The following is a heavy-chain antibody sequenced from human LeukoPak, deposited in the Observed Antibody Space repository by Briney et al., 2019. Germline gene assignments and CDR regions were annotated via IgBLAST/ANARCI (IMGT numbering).Heavy chain of an antibody. CDR1: GFTFSNAW. D-gene: IGHD1-1*01. J-gene: IGHJ6*02. Sequence: GGSLRLSCAASGFTFSNAWMNWVRQAPGKGLEWVGRIKSKTDGGTTDYAAPVKGRFTISRDDSKNTLYLQMNSLKTEDTAVYYCTPSSNWNYYYYGMDVWGQGTTVTVSS. CDR3: TPSSNWNYYYYGMDV. CDR2: IKSKTDGGTT. V-gene: IGHV3-15*07.